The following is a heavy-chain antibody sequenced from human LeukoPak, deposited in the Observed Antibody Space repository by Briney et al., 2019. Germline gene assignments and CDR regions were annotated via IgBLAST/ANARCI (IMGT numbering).Heavy chain of an antibody. CDR1: GYTFTSYD. CDR3: ARSSGWFDLSTFDY. V-gene: IGHV1-8*01. D-gene: IGHD6-19*01. J-gene: IGHJ4*02. Sequence: ASAKVSCKASGYTFTSYDINWVRQATGQGLEWMGWMNPNSGNTGYAQKFQGRVTMTRNTSISTAYMELSSLRSEDTAVYYCARSSGWFDLSTFDYWGQGTLVTVSS. CDR2: MNPNSGNT.